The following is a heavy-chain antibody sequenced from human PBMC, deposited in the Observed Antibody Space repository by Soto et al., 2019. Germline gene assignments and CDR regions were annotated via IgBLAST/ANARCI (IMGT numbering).Heavy chain of an antibody. D-gene: IGHD1-26*01. Sequence: PSETLSLTCSVSGVSVSSGSYYWSWIRQPPGKGLEWIGYVYSSGSTNYNPSLKSRVTISVDTSKNQLSLDLRSVTAADMAVYYCARERVVPRGTYRSYFDYWGQGTLVTVSS. V-gene: IGHV4-61*01. CDR3: ARERVVPRGTYRSYFDY. CDR2: VYSSGST. CDR1: GVSVSSGSYY. J-gene: IGHJ4*02.